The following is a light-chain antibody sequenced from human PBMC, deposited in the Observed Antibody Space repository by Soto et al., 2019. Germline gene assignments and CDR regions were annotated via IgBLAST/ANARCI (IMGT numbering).Light chain of an antibody. CDR1: QSVSSD. J-gene: IGKJ2*01. Sequence: GMVETPGPRYVSPGERATGSCRASQSVSSDLRWFQQRPGQAPRFLIFGASNRATDIPARFSGSGSGTEFTLTISSLQSEDFAVYYCPQYKSWPSHTFGQRT. CDR2: GAS. CDR3: PQYKSWPSHT. V-gene: IGKV3-15*01.